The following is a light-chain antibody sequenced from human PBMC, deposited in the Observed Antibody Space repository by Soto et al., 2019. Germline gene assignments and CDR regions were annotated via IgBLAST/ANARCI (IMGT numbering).Light chain of an antibody. J-gene: IGKJ1*01. Sequence: DIQMTQSPSTLSASVGDRVTITCRASQSISSWLAWYQQKPGKAPKLLIYYASSLESGVPSSFSGSGSGTEFTLTISSLQPDDFATYYCQQYNSYSPWTFGQGTKVEIQ. CDR2: YAS. CDR3: QQYNSYSPWT. V-gene: IGKV1-5*01. CDR1: QSISSW.